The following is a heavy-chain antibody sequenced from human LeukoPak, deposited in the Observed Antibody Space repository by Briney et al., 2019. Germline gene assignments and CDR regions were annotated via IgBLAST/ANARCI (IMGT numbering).Heavy chain of an antibody. CDR1: GFTFSSYG. CDR3: AKDRDIVVVPEALGY. CDR2: ISNDGSDK. J-gene: IGHJ4*02. V-gene: IGHV3-30*18. D-gene: IGHD2-2*01. Sequence: PGRSLRLSCAASGFTFSSYGMHWVRQAPGKGLERVAVISNDGSDKYYADSVKGRFTISRDNSKHTLDLQMNSLRVEDTAVYYCAKDRDIVVVPEALGYWGPGTLVTVSS.